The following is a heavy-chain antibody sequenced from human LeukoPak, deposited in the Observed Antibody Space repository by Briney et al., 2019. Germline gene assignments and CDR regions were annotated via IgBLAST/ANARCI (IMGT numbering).Heavy chain of an antibody. CDR3: ARVRNWGSGLDY. J-gene: IGHJ4*01. Sequence: KPSETLSRTCAVYGGSFSGYYWSWIRQPPGKGLEWIGEINHSGSTNYNPSLKSRVTISVDTSKNQFSLKLSSVTAADTDVYYCARVRNWGSGLDYWGQGTLVTVSS. V-gene: IGHV4-34*01. D-gene: IGHD7-27*01. CDR1: GGSFSGYY. CDR2: INHSGST.